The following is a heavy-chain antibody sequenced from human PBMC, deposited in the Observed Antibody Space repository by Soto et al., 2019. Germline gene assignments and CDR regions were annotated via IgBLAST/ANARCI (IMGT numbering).Heavy chain of an antibody. CDR3: ARDLLPLPRMGEVGGFNDYGLDV. CDR1: AGTFSNYA. J-gene: IGHJ6*02. D-gene: IGHD1-26*01. Sequence: QVQLVQSGAEVKRPGSSVKVSCKASAGTFSNYAISWVRQAPGHGLEWMGGIIPIFGTPNYAQNFQGRVTITADEATRTAYMELTSLRSDDTAVYYCARDLLPLPRMGEVGGFNDYGLDVWGQGTTVTVSS. V-gene: IGHV1-69*01. CDR2: IIPIFGTP.